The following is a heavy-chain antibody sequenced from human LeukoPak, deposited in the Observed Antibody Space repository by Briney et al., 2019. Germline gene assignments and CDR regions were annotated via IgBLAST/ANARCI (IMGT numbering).Heavy chain of an antibody. V-gene: IGHV3-30*02. CDR3: ARDADSGY. D-gene: IGHD3-3*01. CDR1: GFTFGNYG. CDR2: IRYDGSNK. Sequence: PGGSLRLSCAASGFTFGNYGMHWVRQTPGKGLEWVAFIRYDGSNKNYADSVKGRFTISRENSKNTLFLQVNSLRAEDTAVYYCARDADSGYWGQGTLVTVSS. J-gene: IGHJ4*02.